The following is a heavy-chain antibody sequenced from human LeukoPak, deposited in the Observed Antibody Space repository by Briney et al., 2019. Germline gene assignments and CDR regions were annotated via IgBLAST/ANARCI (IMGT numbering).Heavy chain of an antibody. CDR1: GLTVSSNY. D-gene: IGHD4-11*01. J-gene: IGHJ4*02. CDR3: ARVTTTIDY. CDR2: IYSGGST. Sequence: LGGSLRLSCAASGLTVSSNYMSWVRQAPGKGLEWVSVIYSGGSTYYADSVKGRFTISRDNSKNTLYLQMNSLRADDTAVYYCARVTTTIDYWGQGTLVTVSS. V-gene: IGHV3-66*01.